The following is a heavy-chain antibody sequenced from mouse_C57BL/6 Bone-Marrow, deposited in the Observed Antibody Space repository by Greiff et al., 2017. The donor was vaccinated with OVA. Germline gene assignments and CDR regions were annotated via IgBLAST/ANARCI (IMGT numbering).Heavy chain of an antibody. CDR2: IHPDSGST. D-gene: IGHD6-1*01. J-gene: IGHJ2*01. Sequence: QVQLKESGAELVKPGASVKLSCKASGYTFTSYWMHWVKQRPGQGLEWIGMIHPDSGSTNYNEKFKSKATLTVDKSSSTAYMQLSSLTSEDSAVYYCASASLYYFDYWGQGTTLTVSS. CDR1: GYTFTSYW. CDR3: ASASLYYFDY. V-gene: IGHV1-64*01.